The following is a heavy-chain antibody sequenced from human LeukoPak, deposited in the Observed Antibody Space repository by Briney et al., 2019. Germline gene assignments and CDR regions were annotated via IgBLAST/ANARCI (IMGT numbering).Heavy chain of an antibody. D-gene: IGHD3-22*01. J-gene: IGHJ4*02. CDR2: IYHSGGT. CDR3: ARSPVYDSSGYYPDY. CDR1: GGSISSSNW. Sequence: SETLSLTCAVSGGSISSSNWWSWVRQPPGKGLEWIGEIYHSGGTNYNPSLKSRVTISVDKSKNQFSLKLSSVTAADTAVYYCARSPVYDSSGYYPDYWGQGTLVTVSS. V-gene: IGHV4-4*02.